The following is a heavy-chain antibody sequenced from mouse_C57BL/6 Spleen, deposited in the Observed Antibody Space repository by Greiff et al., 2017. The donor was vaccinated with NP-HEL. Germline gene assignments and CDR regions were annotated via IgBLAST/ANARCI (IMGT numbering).Heavy chain of an antibody. CDR3: ARSSYDGYTWFAY. CDR2: IYPGDGDT. CDR1: GYAFSSSW. D-gene: IGHD2-3*01. V-gene: IGHV1-82*01. J-gene: IGHJ3*01. Sequence: VKLQESGPELVKPGASVKISCKASGYAFSSSWMNWVKQRPGKGLEWIGRIYPGDGDTNYNGKFKGKATLTADKSSSTAYMQLSSLTSEDSAVYFCARSSYDGYTWFAYWGQGTLVTVSA.